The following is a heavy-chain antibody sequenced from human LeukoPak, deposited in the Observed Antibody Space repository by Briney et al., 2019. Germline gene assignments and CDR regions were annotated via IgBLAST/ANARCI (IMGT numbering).Heavy chain of an antibody. Sequence: PGGSLRLSCAASGFTFSSYAMDWVRQAPGKGLEWVAVISYDGSNKYYADSVKGRFTISRDNSKNTLNLQMNSLRAEDTAVYYCARNIPIAVAGTIGWFDPWGQGTLVTVSS. CDR3: ARNIPIAVAGTIGWFDP. J-gene: IGHJ5*02. D-gene: IGHD6-13*01. CDR1: GFTFSSYA. CDR2: ISYDGSNK. V-gene: IGHV3-30-3*01.